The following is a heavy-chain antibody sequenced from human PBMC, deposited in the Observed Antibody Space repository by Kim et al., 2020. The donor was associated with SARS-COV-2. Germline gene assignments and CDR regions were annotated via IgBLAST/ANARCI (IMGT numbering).Heavy chain of an antibody. CDR3: VKDYDFHNWFDP. V-gene: IGHV3-64D*09. Sequence: YADSGKGRFTISRDNSKNTLYLQMSSLRAEDTAVYYCVKDYDFHNWFDPWGQGTLVTVSS. J-gene: IGHJ5*02. D-gene: IGHD3-3*01.